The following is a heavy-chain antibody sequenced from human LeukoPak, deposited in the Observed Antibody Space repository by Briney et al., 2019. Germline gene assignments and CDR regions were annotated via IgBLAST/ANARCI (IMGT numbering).Heavy chain of an antibody. D-gene: IGHD3-10*01. V-gene: IGHV3-21*01. J-gene: IGHJ1*01. Sequence: GGSLGLSCAASGFTFSSYSMNWVRQAPGKGLEWVSSISSSSSYIYYADSVKGRFTISRDNAKNSLYLQMNSLRAEDTAVNYCASAYYYGSGSYYRHWGQGTLVTVSS. CDR1: GFTFSSYS. CDR2: ISSSSSYI. CDR3: ASAYYYGSGSYYRH.